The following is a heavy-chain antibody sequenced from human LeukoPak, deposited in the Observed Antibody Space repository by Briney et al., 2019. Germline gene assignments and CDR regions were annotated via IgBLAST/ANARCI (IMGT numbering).Heavy chain of an antibody. CDR3: AKNPKPSKYSGSYWFDP. CDR1: GFTFSSYG. Sequence: GGSLRLSCAASGFTFSSYGMHWVRQAPGKGLEWVAFIRYDGSNKYYADSVKGRFTISRDNSKNTLYLQMNSLRAEDTAVYYCAKNPKPSKYSGSYWFDPWGQGTLVTVSS. V-gene: IGHV3-30*02. J-gene: IGHJ5*02. D-gene: IGHD1-26*01. CDR2: IRYDGSNK.